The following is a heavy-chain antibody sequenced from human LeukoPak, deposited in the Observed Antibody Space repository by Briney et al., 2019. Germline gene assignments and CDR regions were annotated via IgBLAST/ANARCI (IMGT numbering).Heavy chain of an antibody. D-gene: IGHD3-22*01. CDR1: GFIFSNDA. Sequence: GGSLRLSCAASGFIFSNDAMHWVRQAPGKGLEWVAFIWFDGSNKHYADSVKGRFTISRDNSKNTLYLQMSSLRAGDTAVYYCAKSSYYDSSGYYREYYFDYWGQGTLVTVSS. V-gene: IGHV3-30*02. CDR2: IWFDGSNK. CDR3: AKSSYYDSSGYYREYYFDY. J-gene: IGHJ4*02.